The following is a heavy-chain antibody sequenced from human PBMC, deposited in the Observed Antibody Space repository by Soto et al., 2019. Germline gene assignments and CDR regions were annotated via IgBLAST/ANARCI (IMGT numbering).Heavy chain of an antibody. V-gene: IGHV3-11*01. CDR1: GFTFSDYY. CDR3: ARDIRRAFDI. J-gene: IGHJ3*02. CDR2: ISNSGSPI. Sequence: GGSLRLSCAASGFTFSDYYMSWIRQAPGKGLEWISYISNSGSPIYYADSVKGRFTISRDNAKNSLDLQMNSLRAEDTAVYYCARDIRRAFDIWGQGTMVTVSS.